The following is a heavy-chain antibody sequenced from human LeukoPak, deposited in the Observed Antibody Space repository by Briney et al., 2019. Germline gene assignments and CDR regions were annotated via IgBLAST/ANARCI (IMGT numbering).Heavy chain of an antibody. CDR3: ASRLPGGSYYEDDY. CDR1: GGSISSSSYY. D-gene: IGHD1-26*01. CDR2: IYYSGST. J-gene: IGHJ4*02. V-gene: IGHV4-39*07. Sequence: SETLSLTCTVSGGSISSSSYYWGWIRQPPGKGLEWIGSIYYSGSTYYNPSLKSRVTISVDTSKNQFSLKLSSVTAADTAVYYCASRLPGGSYYEDDYWGQGTLVTVSS.